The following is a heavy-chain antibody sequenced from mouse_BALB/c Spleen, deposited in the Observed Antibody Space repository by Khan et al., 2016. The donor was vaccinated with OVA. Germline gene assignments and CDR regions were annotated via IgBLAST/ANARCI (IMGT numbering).Heavy chain of an antibody. J-gene: IGHJ4*01. D-gene: IGHD2-14*01. V-gene: IGHV2-6-4*01. CDR1: GFSLSRYN. CDR3: AISFYMYYFYYAMDY. CDR2: IWGGGST. Sequence: QVQLKESGPGLVAPSQSLSITCTVSGFSLSRYNIHWVRQTPGKGLEWLGMIWGGGSTDYNSALKSRLSISKDNSTSQVLLKMNSLKTDDTAMYYCAISFYMYYFYYAMDYWAQGTSVTVSS.